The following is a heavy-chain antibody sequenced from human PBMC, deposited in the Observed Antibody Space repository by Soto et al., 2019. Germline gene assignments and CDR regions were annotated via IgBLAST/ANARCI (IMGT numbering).Heavy chain of an antibody. CDR2: ISRGGQAI. CDR1: GFTFSDHY. CDR3: ARRGDYCDS. J-gene: IGHJ4*02. V-gene: IGHV3-11*01. Sequence: QVQLVESGGGLVNPGGSLRLSCATSGFTFSDHYMTWIRQAPGKGLEWVSYISRGGQAISYADSVRGRFTISRDNAKNSLYLQVNRLRAEDTAVYFCARRGDYCDSWGQGTLVTVSS.